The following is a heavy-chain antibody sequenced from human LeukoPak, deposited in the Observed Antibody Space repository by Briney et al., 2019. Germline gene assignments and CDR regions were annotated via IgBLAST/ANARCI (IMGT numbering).Heavy chain of an antibody. CDR2: IYHSGDT. D-gene: IGHD5-18*01. CDR1: GGSISNDY. V-gene: IGHV4-59*01. J-gene: IGHJ3*02. Sequence: SETLSLTCIVSGGSISNDYWSWIRQPPGKGLEWIGYIYHSGDTKYNPSLNSRVTMSADTSKKQFSLNLSSVTAADTAVYYCARGFFARGGNGYAFDIWGQGTQVTVSS. CDR3: ARGFFARGGNGYAFDI.